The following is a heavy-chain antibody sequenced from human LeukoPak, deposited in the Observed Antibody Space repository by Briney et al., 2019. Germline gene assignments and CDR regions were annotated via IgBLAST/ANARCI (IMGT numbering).Heavy chain of an antibody. J-gene: IGHJ4*02. Sequence: SETLSLTCAVYGGSFSGYYWSWIRQPPGKGLEWIGEINHSGSTNYNPSLKSRVTISVDTSKNQFSLKLSSVTAADTAVYYCARGPYYGSGSYYNGRTRQYYFDYWGQGTLVTVPS. CDR2: INHSGST. D-gene: IGHD3-10*01. CDR1: GGSFSGYY. CDR3: ARGPYYGSGSYYNGRTRQYYFDY. V-gene: IGHV4-34*01.